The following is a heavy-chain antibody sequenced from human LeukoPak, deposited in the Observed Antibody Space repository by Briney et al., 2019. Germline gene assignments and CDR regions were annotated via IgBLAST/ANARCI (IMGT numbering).Heavy chain of an antibody. D-gene: IGHD3-10*01. CDR1: GGSISSYY. V-gene: IGHV4-59*08. CDR2: IDYSGST. J-gene: IGHJ6*02. CDR3: ARLGYYGSGSYGAIPYYYYYGMDV. Sequence: SETLSLTCTVSGGSISSYYWSWLRQPPGKGLEWVEYIDYSGSTSYNPSLKRRGNISVDTSKHQFSLKLSSVTAADTAVYYCARLGYYGSGSYGAIPYYYYYGMDVWGQGTTVTVSS.